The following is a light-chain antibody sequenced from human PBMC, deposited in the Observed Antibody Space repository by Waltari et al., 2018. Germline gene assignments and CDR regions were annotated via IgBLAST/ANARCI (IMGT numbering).Light chain of an antibody. J-gene: IGKJ4*01. CDR2: DAS. CDR1: QGISKY. V-gene: IGKV1-16*01. CDR3: QQYNSYPHT. Sequence: DIQMTQSPSSLSASVGDRVTITCRASQGISKYLAWFQPKPGKAPKSLIDDASSLQCRVPAMVSGSGSGTDVTLIISSLQPEDYATYYCQQYNSYPHTFGGGTKVEI.